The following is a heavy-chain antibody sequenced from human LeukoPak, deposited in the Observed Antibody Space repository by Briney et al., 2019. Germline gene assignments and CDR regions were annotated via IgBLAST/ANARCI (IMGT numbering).Heavy chain of an antibody. J-gene: IGHJ4*02. V-gene: IGHV1-2*06. CDR3: ARDPRIAVAGKYFDY. Sequence: ASVKVSCKASGYTFTGYYMHWVRQAPGHGLEWMGRINTNSGGTNYAQKFQGRVTMTRDTSISTAYMELSRLRSDDTAVYYCARDPRIAVAGKYFDYWGQGTLVTVSS. CDR1: GYTFTGYY. CDR2: INTNSGGT. D-gene: IGHD6-19*01.